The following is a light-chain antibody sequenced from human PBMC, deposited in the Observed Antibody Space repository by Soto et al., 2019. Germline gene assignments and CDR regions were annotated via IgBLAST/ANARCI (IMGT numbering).Light chain of an antibody. Sequence: QCVLTQPPSASGSPGQSVTIPCTGTSSDVGGYNYVSWYQQHPGKAPKLMIYEVSKRPSGVPDRFSGSKSGNTASLTVSGLQAEDEADYYCSSYAGSNKRVFGTGTKVTVL. CDR3: SSYAGSNKRV. V-gene: IGLV2-8*01. CDR2: EVS. J-gene: IGLJ1*01. CDR1: SSDVGGYNY.